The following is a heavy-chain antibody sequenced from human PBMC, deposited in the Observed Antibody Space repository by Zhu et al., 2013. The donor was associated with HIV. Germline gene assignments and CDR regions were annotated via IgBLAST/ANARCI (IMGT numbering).Heavy chain of an antibody. D-gene: IGHD3-10*01. CDR1: GYTFTSYY. CDR2: INPRSGGT. CDR3: SRLLLRSHFLVFIVVTYLLCLVDV. V-gene: IGHV1-2*02. Sequence: QERLTQSGSKLARPGTSLKMSCKASGYTFTSYYVHWVRQAPRHALEWLGEINPRSGGTNYAQRFQGRVAMTSDTSINTVYLDLKGLTSDDTAIYYCSRLLLRSHFLVFIVVTYLLCLVDVVGRG. J-gene: IGHJ6*02.